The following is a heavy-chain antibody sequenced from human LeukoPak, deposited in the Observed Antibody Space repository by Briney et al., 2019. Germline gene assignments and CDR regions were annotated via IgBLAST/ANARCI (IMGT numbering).Heavy chain of an antibody. D-gene: IGHD4-23*01. CDR1: GFTFSYSG. CDR3: ARVGGNYPYWYFDL. Sequence: GRSLRLSCAASGFTFSYSGMHWVRQAPGKGLEWVASIFYDGSRKYYADSVKGRFTISRDNSKNTVFLQMNSLRAEDTAVYHCARVGGNYPYWYFDLWGRGTLVTVSS. V-gene: IGHV3-33*01. J-gene: IGHJ2*01. CDR2: IFYDGSRK.